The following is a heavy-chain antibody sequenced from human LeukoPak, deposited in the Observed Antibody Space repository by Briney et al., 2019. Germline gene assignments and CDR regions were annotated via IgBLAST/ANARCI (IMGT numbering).Heavy chain of an antibody. D-gene: IGHD2-15*01. V-gene: IGHV4-4*07. J-gene: IGHJ5*02. CDR3: ARHWSHSVAQFGRSFWFDP. CDR2: MDTSGHT. Sequence: SETLSLTCIVSGGSISGCYWSWIRQPAGKGLEWIGHMDTSGHTNYNSSLMSRVTMSVDTSKNQFSLRLTSVTAADTVVYYCARHWSHSVAQFGRSFWFDPWGQGTLVTVSS. CDR1: GGSISGCY.